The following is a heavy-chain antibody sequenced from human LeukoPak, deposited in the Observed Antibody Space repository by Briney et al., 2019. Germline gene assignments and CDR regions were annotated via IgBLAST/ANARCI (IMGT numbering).Heavy chain of an antibody. D-gene: IGHD3-9*01. CDR1: GGSISSSSYY. CDR3: ASRTTYYDILTGYSNDAFDI. V-gene: IGHV4-39*01. Sequence: SETLSLTCTVSGGSISSSSYYWGWIRQPPGKGLEWIGSIYYSGSTYYNPSLKSRVTISVDTSKNQFSLKLSSVTAADTAVYYCASRTTYYDILTGYSNDAFDIWGQGTMVTVSS. CDR2: IYYSGST. J-gene: IGHJ3*02.